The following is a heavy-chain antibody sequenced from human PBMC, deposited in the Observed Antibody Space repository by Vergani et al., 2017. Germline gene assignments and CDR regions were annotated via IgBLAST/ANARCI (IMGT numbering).Heavy chain of an antibody. CDR3: ARVGFVVWGSYRGVGYFDY. J-gene: IGHJ4*02. CDR1: GGSFSGYY. Sequence: QVQLQQWGAGLLKPSETLSLTCAVYGGSFSGYYWSWIRQPPGKGLEWIGEINHSGSTNYNPSLKSRVTISVDTSKNQVSLKRSSVTAADTAVYYCARVGFVVWGSYRGVGYFDYWGQGTLVTVSS. D-gene: IGHD3-16*02. V-gene: IGHV4-34*01. CDR2: INHSGST.